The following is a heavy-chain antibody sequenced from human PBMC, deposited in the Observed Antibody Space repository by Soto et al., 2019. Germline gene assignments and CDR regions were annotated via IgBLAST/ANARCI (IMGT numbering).Heavy chain of an antibody. J-gene: IGHJ3*02. CDR1: GYTFTSYG. V-gene: IGHV1-18*01. CDR2: ISAYNGNT. CDR3: SSYHYYDSSGYYSKVNDAFDI. D-gene: IGHD3-22*01. Sequence: GASVKVSCKASGYTFTSYGISWVRQAPGQGLEWMGWISAYNGNTNYAQKLQGRVTMTTDTSTSTAFIELRSLSSDDTAVYYCSSYHYYDSSGYYSKVNDAFDIWGQGTMVTVSS.